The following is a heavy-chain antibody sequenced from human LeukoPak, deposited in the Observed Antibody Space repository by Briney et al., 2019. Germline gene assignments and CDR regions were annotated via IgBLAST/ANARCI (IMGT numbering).Heavy chain of an antibody. Sequence: ASVKVSCKASGYPFTTYGISWVRQAPGQGLEWMGWISTYNGDTNYAQKFQGRVTMTRDTSISTAYMELSRLRSDDTAVYYCARDEVGATRFDYWGQGTLVTVSS. CDR3: ARDEVGATRFDY. CDR1: GYPFTTYG. J-gene: IGHJ4*02. V-gene: IGHV1-18*01. D-gene: IGHD1-26*01. CDR2: ISTYNGDT.